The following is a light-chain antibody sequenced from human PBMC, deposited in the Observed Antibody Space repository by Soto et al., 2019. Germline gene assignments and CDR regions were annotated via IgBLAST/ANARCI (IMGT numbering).Light chain of an antibody. CDR2: DAS. Sequence: DIPMTQSPSTLSASVEDRVTITCRASQSISSWLAWYQQKPGKAPKLLIYDASILESGVPSRFSGSGSGTEFTLTISSLQPADFATCSSQQYNSYSISVGNGKRLEIK. CDR3: QQYNSYSIS. J-gene: IGKJ5*01. V-gene: IGKV1-5*01. CDR1: QSISSW.